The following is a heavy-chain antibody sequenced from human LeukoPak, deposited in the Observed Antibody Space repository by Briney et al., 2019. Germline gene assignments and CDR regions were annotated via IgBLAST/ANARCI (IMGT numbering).Heavy chain of an antibody. J-gene: IGHJ4*02. V-gene: IGHV3-30*18. CDR1: GFTFSSYG. CDR2: ISYDGSNK. Sequence: GGSLRLSCAASGFTFSSYGMHWVRQAPGKGLEWVAVISYDGSNKYYADSVKGRFTISGDNSKNTLYLQMNSLRAEDTAVYYCAKTIRTRRTGIAARPRYPVEFVVDYWGQGTLVTVSS. D-gene: IGHD6-6*01. CDR3: AKTIRTRRTGIAARPRYPVEFVVDY.